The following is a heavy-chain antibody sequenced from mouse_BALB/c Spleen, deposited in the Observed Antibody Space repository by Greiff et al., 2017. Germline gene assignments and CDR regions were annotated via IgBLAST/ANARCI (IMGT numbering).Heavy chain of an antibody. J-gene: IGHJ3*01. V-gene: IGHV2-3*01. D-gene: IGHD2-14*01. CDR3: GLYRSWFPY. CDR2: ICGDGST. Sequence: QVQLQQSGPGLVAPSQSLSITCTASGFSFTSYGVSWVRQPPGKGLEWLGVICGDGSTNYHSVHITRLSISKDNSKSQVVLMLNSLQTDDTATYCCGLYRSWFPYWGQGTLVTVSA. CDR1: GFSFTSYG.